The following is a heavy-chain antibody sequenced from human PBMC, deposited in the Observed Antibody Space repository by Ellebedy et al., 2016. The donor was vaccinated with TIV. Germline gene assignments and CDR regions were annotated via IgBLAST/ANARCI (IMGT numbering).Heavy chain of an antibody. CDR1: GFTFSSYP. J-gene: IGHJ4*02. Sequence: GESLKISCAASGFTFSSYPMHWVRQAPGKGLEYVSGIPDDGRATYYADSVKGRFTISRDNSKNTLYLQMGSLKPEDMAVYFCAKGGIRGVIPRLDYWGQGTLVTVSS. CDR2: IPDDGRAT. D-gene: IGHD3-10*01. CDR3: AKGGIRGVIPRLDY. V-gene: IGHV3-64*02.